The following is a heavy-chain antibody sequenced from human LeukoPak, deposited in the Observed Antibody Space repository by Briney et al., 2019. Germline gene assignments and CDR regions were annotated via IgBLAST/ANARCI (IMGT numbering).Heavy chain of an antibody. CDR3: ARASTATGSNGFDY. Sequence: PSETLSLTCPVSGGSISSYYWSWIRQPPGKGLEWIGYIYYSGSTNYNPSLKSRVTISVDTSKNQFSLKLSSVTAADTAVYYCARASTATGSNGFDYWGQGTLVTVSS. J-gene: IGHJ4*02. D-gene: IGHD2-8*01. V-gene: IGHV4-59*01. CDR2: IYYSGST. CDR1: GGSISSYY.